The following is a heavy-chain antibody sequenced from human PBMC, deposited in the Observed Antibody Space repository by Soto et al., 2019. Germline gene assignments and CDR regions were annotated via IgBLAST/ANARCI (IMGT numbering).Heavy chain of an antibody. V-gene: IGHV3-53*01. J-gene: IGHJ5*02. CDR1: GFTVSSNY. CDR2: IYSGGST. CDR3: ARENNYDFWSGYNWFDP. Sequence: GGSLRLSCAASGFTVSSNYMSWVRQAPGKGLEWVSVIYSGGSTYYADSVKGRFTISRDNSKNTLYLQMNSLRAEDTAAYYCARENNYDFWSGYNWFDPWGQGTLVTVSS. D-gene: IGHD3-3*01.